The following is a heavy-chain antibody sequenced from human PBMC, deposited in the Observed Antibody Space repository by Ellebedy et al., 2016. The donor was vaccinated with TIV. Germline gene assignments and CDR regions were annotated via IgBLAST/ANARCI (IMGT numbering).Heavy chain of an antibody. CDR2: ISYDGSNK. Sequence: PGGSLRLSCAASGFTFNTFALHWVRQDPCKGLAWVAVISYDGSNKDYADSVKGRFTISRDNSKSTLYLQMNSLRPDDTAVYYCASRANGAVAGSLDYWGQGILVTVSS. CDR3: ASRANGAVAGSLDY. J-gene: IGHJ4*02. CDR1: GFTFNTFA. D-gene: IGHD6-19*01. V-gene: IGHV3-30-3*01.